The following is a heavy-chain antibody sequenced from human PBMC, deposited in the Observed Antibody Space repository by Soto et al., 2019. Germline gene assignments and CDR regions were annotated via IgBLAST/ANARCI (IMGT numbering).Heavy chain of an antibody. J-gene: IGHJ5*02. CDR2: INAGNGNT. CDR1: GYTFTSYA. Sequence: QVQLVQSGAEVKKPGASVKVSCKASGYTFTSYAMHWVRQAPGQRLEWMGWINAGNGNTKYSQKFTGRVTITRDTSARTAGMELSSLRSEDTAVYCCARDGITMGWGAPSWFVPWGQGTLVTVSS. CDR3: ARDGITMGWGAPSWFVP. D-gene: IGHD3-10*01. V-gene: IGHV1-3*01.